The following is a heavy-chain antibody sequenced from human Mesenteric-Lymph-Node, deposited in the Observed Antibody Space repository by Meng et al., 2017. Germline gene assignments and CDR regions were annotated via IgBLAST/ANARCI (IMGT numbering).Heavy chain of an antibody. Sequence: EVRLVEAGGGLVKPGGPLRLSCAASGLTFSSYSMNWVRQAPGKGLEWVSSISSSSSYIYYADSVKGRFTISRDNAKNSLYLQMNSLRAEDTAVYYCAKTGSNGWYLDYWGQGTLVTVSS. CDR1: GLTFSSYS. V-gene: IGHV3-21*01. CDR3: AKTGSNGWYLDY. D-gene: IGHD6-19*01. CDR2: ISSSSSYI. J-gene: IGHJ4*02.